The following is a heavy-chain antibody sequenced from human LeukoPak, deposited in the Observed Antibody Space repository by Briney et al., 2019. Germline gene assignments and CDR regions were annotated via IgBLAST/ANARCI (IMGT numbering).Heavy chain of an antibody. V-gene: IGHV3-23*01. Sequence: PGRSLRLSCAASGFTFSSYAMSWVRQVPGKGLEWVSAISGSGGSTYYADSVKGRFTNSRDNSKITLYLQMNSLRPEDTALYYCAKPYCSSTNCYHLGNYYYYYLDVWGKGTTVTVSS. J-gene: IGHJ6*03. CDR1: GFTFSSYA. CDR3: AKPYCSSTNCYHLGNYYYYYLDV. D-gene: IGHD2-2*01. CDR2: ISGSGGST.